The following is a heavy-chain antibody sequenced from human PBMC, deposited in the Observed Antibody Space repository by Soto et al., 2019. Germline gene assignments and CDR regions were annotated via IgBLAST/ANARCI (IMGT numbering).Heavy chain of an antibody. CDR2: ISWDGSRT. D-gene: IGHD2-2*01. CDR3: ARDSEVPRPNYHYYGMDV. V-gene: IGHV3-43*01. CDR1: GFTFDDYT. J-gene: IGHJ6*02. Sequence: GGSLRLSCAASGFTFDDYTMHWVRQAPGKGLEWVSLISWDGSRTYYADSVKGRFTISRDNSINSLYLQMNSLRTEDTAFYYCARDSEVPRPNYHYYGMDVWGQGTTVTVSS.